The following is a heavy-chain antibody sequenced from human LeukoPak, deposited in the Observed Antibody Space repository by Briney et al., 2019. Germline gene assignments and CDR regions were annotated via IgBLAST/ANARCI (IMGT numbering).Heavy chain of an antibody. CDR1: GASISSSNYY. CDR3: ARDYRYYDYVWGSYRYRFDY. CDR2: IYYSGST. D-gene: IGHD3-16*02. Sequence: SETLSLTCAVSGASISSSNYYWSWIRQPPGKGLEWIGYIYYSGSTNYNPSLKSRVTISADTSKNQFSLKLSSVTAADTAVYYCARDYRYYDYVWGSYRYRFDYWGQGTLVTVSS. J-gene: IGHJ4*02. V-gene: IGHV4-61*01.